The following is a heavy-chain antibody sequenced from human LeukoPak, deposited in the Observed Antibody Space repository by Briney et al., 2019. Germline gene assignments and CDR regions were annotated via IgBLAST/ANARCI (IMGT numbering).Heavy chain of an antibody. CDR3: ARDGRGIAARRAIGHFDY. D-gene: IGHD6-6*01. V-gene: IGHV4-61*02. Sequence: SETLSLTCTVSGGSISSGSYYWSWIRQPAGKGLEWIGRIYTSGSTNYNPSLKSRVTISVDTSKNQFSLQLNSVTPEDTAVYYCARDGRGIAARRAIGHFDYWGQGTLVTVSS. CDR2: IYTSGST. CDR1: GGSISSGSYY. J-gene: IGHJ4*02.